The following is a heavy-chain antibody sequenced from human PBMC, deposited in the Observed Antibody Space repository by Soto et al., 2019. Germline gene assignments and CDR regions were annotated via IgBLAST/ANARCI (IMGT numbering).Heavy chain of an antibody. CDR3: ASFWGVAGNGYFDY. CDR1: GGSISNYY. J-gene: IGHJ4*02. Sequence: QVQLQESGPGLVKPSETLSLICTVSGGSISNYYWSWIRQPPGRGLEWIGYIYYSRRANYNPSLKSRAIISVHTSKNQVSLKLNSVTAADTAVYYCASFWGVAGNGYFDYWGQGTLVTVSS. CDR2: IYYSRRA. V-gene: IGHV4-59*01. D-gene: IGHD3-16*01.